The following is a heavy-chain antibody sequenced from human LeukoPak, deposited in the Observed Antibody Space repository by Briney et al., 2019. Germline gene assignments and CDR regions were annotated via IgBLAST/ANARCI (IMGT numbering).Heavy chain of an antibody. CDR2: ISSSSTYI. J-gene: IGHJ4*02. CDR3: AKDRQTYYYGSEWGV. V-gene: IGHV3-21*04. CDR1: GFTFSSYT. Sequence: PGRSLRLSCAASGFTFSSYTMNWVRQAPGKGLEWVSSISSSSTYINYADSVKGRFTISRDNAKNSLYLQMNSLRAEDTAVYYCAKDRQTYYYGSEWGVWGQGTLVTVSS. D-gene: IGHD3-10*01.